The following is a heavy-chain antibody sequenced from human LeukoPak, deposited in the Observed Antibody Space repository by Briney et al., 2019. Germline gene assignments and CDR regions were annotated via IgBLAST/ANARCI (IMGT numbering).Heavy chain of an antibody. CDR1: GLTFSNAW. CDR2: IKSESVGGAI. Sequence: GGSLRLSCVVSGLTFSNAWMTWVRQAPGKGLEWVGRIKSESVGGAIDYAAPVKGRFTISRDDSRNTVYLQMNSLKTEDTAFFYCTTTYHYDSTGYSSYYWGQGTLVTVSS. J-gene: IGHJ4*02. V-gene: IGHV3-15*01. D-gene: IGHD3-22*01. CDR3: TTTYHYDSTGYSSYY.